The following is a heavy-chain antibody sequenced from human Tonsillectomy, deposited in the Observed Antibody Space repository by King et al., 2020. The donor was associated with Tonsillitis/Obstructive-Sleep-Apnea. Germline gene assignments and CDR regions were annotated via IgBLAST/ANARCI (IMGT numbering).Heavy chain of an antibody. CDR1: GFTFSSYI. CDR2: ISSSSSYI. Sequence: VQLVESGGGLVKPGGSLRLSCAASGFTFSSYIMNWVRQAPGKGLEWVSSISSSSSYIYYADSVKGRFTISRDNAKNSLYLQRNSIRTEDTAVYYCASSYDYCSSTSCYSRHYYYYYYMDVWGKGTTVTVSS. D-gene: IGHD2-2*01. CDR3: ASSYDYCSSTSCYSRHYYYYYYMDV. V-gene: IGHV3-21*01. J-gene: IGHJ6*03.